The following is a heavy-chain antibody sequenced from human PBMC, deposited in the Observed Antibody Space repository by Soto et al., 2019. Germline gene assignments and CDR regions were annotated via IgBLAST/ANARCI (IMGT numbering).Heavy chain of an antibody. CDR2: INPSGGST. J-gene: IGHJ6*02. Sequence: ASVKVSCKASGYTFTSYYMHWVRQAPGQGLEWMGIINPSGGSTSYAQKFQGRVTMTRDTSTSTVYMELSSLRSEDTAVYYCARRPAFTTTYYYYGMDVWGQGTTVTVSS. CDR1: GYTFTSYY. CDR3: ARRPAFTTTYYYYGMDV. V-gene: IGHV1-46*01. D-gene: IGHD3-22*01.